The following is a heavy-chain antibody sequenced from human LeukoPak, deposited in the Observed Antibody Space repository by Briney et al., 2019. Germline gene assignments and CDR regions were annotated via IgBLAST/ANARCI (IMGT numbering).Heavy chain of an antibody. CDR1: GYTFTSYD. CDR2: MNPNSGNT. J-gene: IGHJ3*01. D-gene: IGHD2-15*01. CDR3: ARYCSGGSCYSDAFDV. Sequence: ASAKVSCKASGYTFTSYDINWVRQATGQGLEWMGWMNPNSGNTGYAQKFQGRVTMTRNTSISTAYMELSSLGSEDTAVYYCARYCSGGSCYSDAFDVWGQGTMVTVSS. V-gene: IGHV1-8*01.